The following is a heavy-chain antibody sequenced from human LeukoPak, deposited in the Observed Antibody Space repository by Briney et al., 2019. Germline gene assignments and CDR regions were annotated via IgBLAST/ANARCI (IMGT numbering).Heavy chain of an antibody. D-gene: IGHD5-18*01. CDR2: IYYSGST. J-gene: IGHJ4*02. CDR3: AITDTALYYFDY. CDR1: GGSISSYY. V-gene: IGHV4-59*01. Sequence: SETLSLTCTVSGGSISSYYWSWIREPPGKGLEWIGYIYYSGSTNYNPSLKSRVTISVDTSKNQFSLKLSSVTAADTAVYYCAITDTALYYFDYWGQGTLVPVSS.